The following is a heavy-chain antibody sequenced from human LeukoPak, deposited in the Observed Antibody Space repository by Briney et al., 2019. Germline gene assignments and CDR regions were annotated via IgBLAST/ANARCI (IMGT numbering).Heavy chain of an antibody. CDR3: ARDSFPRDFWSGYWPY. V-gene: IGHV4-61*02. D-gene: IGHD3-3*01. Sequence: PSETLSLTCTVSGGSISSGSYYWSWIRQPAGKGLEWIGRIYTSGSTNYNPSLKSRVTISVDTSKNQFSLKLSSVTAADTAVYYCARDSFPRDFWSGYWPYWGQGTLVTVSS. J-gene: IGHJ4*02. CDR2: IYTSGST. CDR1: GGSISSGSYY.